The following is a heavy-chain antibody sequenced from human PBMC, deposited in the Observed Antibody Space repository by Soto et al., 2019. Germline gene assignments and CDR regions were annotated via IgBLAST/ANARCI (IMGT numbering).Heavy chain of an antibody. CDR2: ISSSGSTI. CDR1: GFTFSDYY. J-gene: IGHJ4*02. V-gene: IGHV3-11*01. Sequence: VGSLRLSCAASGFTFSDYYMSWIRQAPGKGLEWVSYISSSGSTIYYADSVKGRFTISRDNAKNSLYLQMNSLRAEDTAVYYCARETLVYCFDYWGQGTLVTVSS. CDR3: ARETLVYCFDY.